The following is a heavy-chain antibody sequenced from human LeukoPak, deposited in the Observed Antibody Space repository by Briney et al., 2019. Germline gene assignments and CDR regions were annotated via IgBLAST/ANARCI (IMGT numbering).Heavy chain of an antibody. J-gene: IGHJ4*02. CDR3: ARDSYDFWSGYFPY. D-gene: IGHD3-3*01. V-gene: IGHV1-69*05. CDR2: IIPIFGTA. CDR1: GGTFSSYA. Sequence: ASVKVSCKASGGTFSSYAISWVRQAPGQGLEWMGGIIPIFGTANYAQKFQGRVTITTDESTSTAYMELSSLGSEDTAVYYCARDSYDFWSGYFPYWGQGTLVTVSS.